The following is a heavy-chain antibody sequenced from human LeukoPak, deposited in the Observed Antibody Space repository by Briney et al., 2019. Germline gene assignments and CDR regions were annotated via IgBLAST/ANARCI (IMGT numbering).Heavy chain of an antibody. J-gene: IGHJ4*02. V-gene: IGHV1-18*04. CDR1: GYTFTGYY. Sequence: GASVKVSCKASGYTFTGYYMHWVRQAPGQGLEWMGWISAYNGNTNYAQKLQGRVTMTTDTSTSTAYMELRSLRSDDTAVYYCARTDCSSTSCYSYWGQGTLVTVSS. CDR3: ARTDCSSTSCYSY. D-gene: IGHD2-2*01. CDR2: ISAYNGNT.